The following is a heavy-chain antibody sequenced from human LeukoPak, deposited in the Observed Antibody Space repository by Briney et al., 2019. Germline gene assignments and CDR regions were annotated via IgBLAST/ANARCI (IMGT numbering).Heavy chain of an antibody. CDR1: GFTFSNYA. CDR2: VSAGGDNT. J-gene: IGHJ4*02. CDR3: AKVQTTVTSHFDY. V-gene: IGHV3-23*01. D-gene: IGHD4-17*01. Sequence: QPGGSLRVSCAASGFTFSNYAMSWVRQAPGQGLEWVSAVSAGGDNTFYADSVKGRFSISRDNSKNTLYLQMNSLRAEDTAVYYCAKVQTTVTSHFDYWGQGTLVTVSS.